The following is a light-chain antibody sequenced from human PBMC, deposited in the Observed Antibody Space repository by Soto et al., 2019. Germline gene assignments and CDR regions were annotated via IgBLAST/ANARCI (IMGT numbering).Light chain of an antibody. V-gene: IGKV1-5*03. Sequence: DIQMTQSPSTRSASVGDRVTITCRASQSISSWSAWYQQKPGKAPKLLIYKASSLESGVPSRFSGSGSGTEFTLTISSLQPDDFATYYCQQYNSYPLTFGGGTKVDIK. CDR3: QQYNSYPLT. CDR2: KAS. J-gene: IGKJ4*01. CDR1: QSISSW.